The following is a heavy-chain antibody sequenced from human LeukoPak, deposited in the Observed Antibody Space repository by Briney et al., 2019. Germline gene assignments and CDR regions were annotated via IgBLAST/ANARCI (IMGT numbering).Heavy chain of an antibody. D-gene: IGHD3-10*01. CDR1: GFTFSSYW. CDR2: INSDGSST. V-gene: IGHV3-74*01. Sequence: PGGSPRLSCAASGFTFSSYWMHWVRQAPGKGLVWVSRINSDGSSTSYADSVKGRFTISRDNAKNTLYLQMNSLRAEDTAVYYCARVSYGSGSSQTRWATDNWFDPWGQGTLVTVSS. CDR3: ARVSYGSGSSQTRWATDNWFDP. J-gene: IGHJ5*02.